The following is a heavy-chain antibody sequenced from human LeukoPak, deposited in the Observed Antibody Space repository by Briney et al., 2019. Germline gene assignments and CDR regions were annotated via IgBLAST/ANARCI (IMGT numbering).Heavy chain of an antibody. Sequence: PGGSLRLSCAASGFTFSNAWMSWVRQAPGKGLEWVGLIKSKTYGGTTDCAAPVKGRFTISRDDSKNTLYLQMNSLKTEDTAVYYCARDQYSSTWYRGAFDVWGQGTMVSVSS. CDR2: IKSKTYGGTT. V-gene: IGHV3-15*01. D-gene: IGHD6-13*01. CDR3: ARDQYSSTWYRGAFDV. CDR1: GFTFSNAW. J-gene: IGHJ3*01.